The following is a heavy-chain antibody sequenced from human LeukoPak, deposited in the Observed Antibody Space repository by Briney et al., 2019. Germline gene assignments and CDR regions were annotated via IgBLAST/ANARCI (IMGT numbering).Heavy chain of an antibody. V-gene: IGHV1-8*01. Sequence: ASVKVSCKASGYTFTSYDINWVRQATGQGLEWMGWMNPNSGNTGYAQKFQGRVTMTRNTSISTAYMELSSLRSDDTAVYYCARYTAAAGTFNWFDPWGQGTLVTVSS. CDR1: GYTFTSYD. CDR2: MNPNSGNT. J-gene: IGHJ5*02. D-gene: IGHD6-13*01. CDR3: ARYTAAAGTFNWFDP.